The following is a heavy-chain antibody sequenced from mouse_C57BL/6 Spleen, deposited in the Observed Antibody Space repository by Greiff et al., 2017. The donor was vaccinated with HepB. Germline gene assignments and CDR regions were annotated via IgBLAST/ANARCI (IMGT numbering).Heavy chain of an antibody. D-gene: IGHD2-3*01. CDR1: GYTFTEYT. CDR3: ARHEGGGYYPRWYFDV. J-gene: IGHJ1*03. CDR2: FYPGSGSI. Sequence: VKLMESGAELVKPGASVKLSCKASGYTFTEYTIHWVKQRSGQGLEWIGWFYPGSGSIKYNEKFKDKATLTADKSSSTVYMELSRLTSEDSAVYFCARHEGGGYYPRWYFDVWGTGTTVTVSS. V-gene: IGHV1-62-2*01.